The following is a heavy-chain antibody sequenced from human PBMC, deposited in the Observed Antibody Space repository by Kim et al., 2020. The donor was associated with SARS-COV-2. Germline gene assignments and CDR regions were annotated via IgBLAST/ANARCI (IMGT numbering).Heavy chain of an antibody. D-gene: IGHD2-2*01. J-gene: IGHJ4*01. V-gene: IGHV1-18*01. CDR3: AREDLDAARVLSYYFDS. Sequence: ASVKVSCKTSGYRFTDYSVVWMRQAPGQGPEWVGWISGYDSHTNYAEKFQGRVTLTTDTSTDTAYLELRDLISADTAVYYCAREDLDAARVLSYYFDSWG. CDR1: GYRFTDYS. CDR2: ISGYDSHT.